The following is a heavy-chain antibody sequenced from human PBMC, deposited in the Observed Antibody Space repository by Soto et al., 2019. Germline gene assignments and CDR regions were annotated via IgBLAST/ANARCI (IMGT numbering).Heavy chain of an antibody. Sequence: PSETLSLTCSVSGDSISTSNYYWGWIRQPPGKGLEWIGHLFYSGGTYYNPSLKSRVSISVDTSKNEFSLSLSSMTAADKAVYYCARGGGYDAFDFWGQGILVTVSS. CDR2: LFYSGGT. D-gene: IGHD3-22*01. V-gene: IGHV4-39*07. CDR1: GDSISTSNYY. CDR3: ARGGGYDAFDF. J-gene: IGHJ4*02.